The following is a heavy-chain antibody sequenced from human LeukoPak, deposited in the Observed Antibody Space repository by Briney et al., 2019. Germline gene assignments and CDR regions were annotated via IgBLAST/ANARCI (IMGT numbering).Heavy chain of an antibody. CDR3: ARLDRVAVAGLNLY. D-gene: IGHD6-19*01. V-gene: IGHV4-39*01. CDR1: GGSISSSSYY. CDR2: IYYSGST. Sequence: SETLSLTCTVSGGSISSSSYYWGWIRQPPGKGLEWIGSIYYSGSTYYNPSLKSRVTISVDTSKNQFSLKLSSVTAADTAVYYCARLDRVAVAGLNLYWGQGTLVTVSS. J-gene: IGHJ4*02.